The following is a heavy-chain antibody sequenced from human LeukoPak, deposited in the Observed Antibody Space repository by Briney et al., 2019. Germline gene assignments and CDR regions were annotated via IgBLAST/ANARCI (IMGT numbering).Heavy chain of an antibody. CDR2: TYYRSKWYN. CDR1: GDSVSSNSAA. CDR3: ARDTTVRYCSSTSCYSVGLGGFDP. D-gene: IGHD2-2*02. J-gene: IGHJ5*02. Sequence: SQTLSLTCAISGDSVSSNSAAWNWIRQSPSRGLEWLGRTYYRSKWYNDYAVSVKSRITINPDTSKNQFSLQLNSVTPEDTAAYYCARDTTVRYCSSTSCYSVGLGGFDPWGQGTLVTVSS. V-gene: IGHV6-1*01.